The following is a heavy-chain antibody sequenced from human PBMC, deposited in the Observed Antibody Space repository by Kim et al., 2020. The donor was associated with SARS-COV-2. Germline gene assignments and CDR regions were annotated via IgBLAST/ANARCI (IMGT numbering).Heavy chain of an antibody. CDR2: LNPVNDNT. CDR3: ARATNNWSTFDP. CDR1: GYNFIYYA. J-gene: IGHJ5*02. D-gene: IGHD3-3*01. V-gene: IGHV1-3*01. Sequence: ASVKVSCKTSGYNFIYYAIQWVRQAPGQRLEWMGWLNPVNDNTKYSQKFQDRVTITKDTSASTVYMELSSLRSEDTAVYFCARATNNWSTFDPSGQGTLVTVSS.